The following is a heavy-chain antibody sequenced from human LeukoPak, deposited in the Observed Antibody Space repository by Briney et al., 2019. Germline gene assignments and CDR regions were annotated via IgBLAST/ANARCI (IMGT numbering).Heavy chain of an antibody. Sequence: SETLSLTCTVSGVSISSYYWSWIRQPPGKGLEWIGYIYYSGSTNYNPSLKSRVTISVDTSKNQFSLKLSSVTAADTAVYYCARHYGQGWWSSGWNWFDPWGQGTLVTVSS. J-gene: IGHJ5*02. CDR3: ARHYGQGWWSSGWNWFDP. CDR2: IYYSGST. CDR1: GVSISSYY. V-gene: IGHV4-59*08. D-gene: IGHD6-19*01.